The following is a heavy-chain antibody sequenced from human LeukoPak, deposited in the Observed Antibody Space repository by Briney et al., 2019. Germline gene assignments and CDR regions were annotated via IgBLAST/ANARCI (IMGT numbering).Heavy chain of an antibody. CDR3: AREGDGYMGYAFDI. Sequence: SETLSLTCTVSGGSISSGGYYWSWIRQHPGKGLEWIGRIYTSGSTNYNPSLKSRVTMSVDTSKNQFSLKLSSVTAADTAVYYCAREGDGYMGYAFDIWGQGTMVTVSS. CDR1: GGSISSGGYY. D-gene: IGHD5-24*01. CDR2: IYTSGST. J-gene: IGHJ3*02. V-gene: IGHV4-61*02.